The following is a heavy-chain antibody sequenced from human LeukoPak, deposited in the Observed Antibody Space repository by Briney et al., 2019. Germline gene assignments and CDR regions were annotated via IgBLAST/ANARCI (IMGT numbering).Heavy chain of an antibody. V-gene: IGHV1-2*02. CDR3: ARVSPNTVTTLQYFDY. CDR1: GYTFTGYY. Sequence: ASVKVSCKASGYTFTGYYMHWVRQAPGQGLEWMGWINPNSGGTNYAQKFQGRVTITADKSTSTAYMELSSLRAEDTAVYYCARVSPNTVTTLQYFDYWGQGTLVTVSS. CDR2: INPNSGGT. D-gene: IGHD4-17*01. J-gene: IGHJ4*02.